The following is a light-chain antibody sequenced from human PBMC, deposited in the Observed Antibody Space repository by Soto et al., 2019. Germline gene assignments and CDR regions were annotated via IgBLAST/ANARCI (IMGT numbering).Light chain of an antibody. V-gene: IGKV3-11*01. Sequence: EIVLTQSPATLSLSPGERATHSCRASQSVSSYLAWFQQKSGQAPRLLIYDASNRATGIPARFSGSGSGTDFTLTISSLEPEDFAVYYCQQRSNWQRTFGQGTKVDIK. CDR3: QQRSNWQRT. CDR2: DAS. CDR1: QSVSSY. J-gene: IGKJ1*01.